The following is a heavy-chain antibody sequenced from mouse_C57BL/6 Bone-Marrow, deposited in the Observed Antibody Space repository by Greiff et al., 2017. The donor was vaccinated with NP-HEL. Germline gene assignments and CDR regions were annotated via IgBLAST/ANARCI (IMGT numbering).Heavy chain of an antibody. Sequence: VQLQQSGPGLVQPSQSLSITCTVSGFSLTSYGVHWVRQSPGKGLEWLGVIWSGGSTDYTAAFISRLSISKDNSKSQVFFKMNSLQADDTARDYCARKAGYYWYFDVWGTGTTVTVSS. CDR1: GFSLTSYG. D-gene: IGHD2-2*01. V-gene: IGHV2-2*01. J-gene: IGHJ1*03. CDR2: IWSGGST. CDR3: ARKAGYYWYFDV.